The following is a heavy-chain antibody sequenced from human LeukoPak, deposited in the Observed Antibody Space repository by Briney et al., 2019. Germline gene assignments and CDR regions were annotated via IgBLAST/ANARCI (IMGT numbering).Heavy chain of an antibody. V-gene: IGHV4-59*01. D-gene: IGHD2-15*01. CDR2: IYYSGST. CDR3: AREKSPDYCSGASCYFDY. J-gene: IGHJ4*02. CDR1: GGSFSGYY. Sequence: KPSETLSLTCAVYGGSFSGYYWSWIRQPPGKGLEWIGYIYYSGSTNYNPSLKSRVTISGDTSKNQFSLKLSSVTAADTAVYYCAREKSPDYCSGASCYFDYWGQGTLVTVSP.